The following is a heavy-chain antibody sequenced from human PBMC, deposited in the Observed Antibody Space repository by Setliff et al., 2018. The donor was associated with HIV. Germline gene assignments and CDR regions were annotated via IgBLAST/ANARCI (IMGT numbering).Heavy chain of an antibody. D-gene: IGHD5-18*01. Sequence: PGGSLRLSCAASGLTFSSDSLNWVRQAPGKGLEGVSYISSSSSTVFYADSVKGRFTISRDDAKNSLFLQMNSLRAEDTAVYYCARDWLADGYSTKFAFDIWGQGTMVTVSS. CDR3: ARDWLADGYSTKFAFDI. J-gene: IGHJ3*02. CDR1: GLTFSSDS. CDR2: ISSSSSTV. V-gene: IGHV3-48*01.